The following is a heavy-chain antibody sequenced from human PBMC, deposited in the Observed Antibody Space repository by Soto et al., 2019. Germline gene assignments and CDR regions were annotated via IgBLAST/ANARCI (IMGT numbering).Heavy chain of an antibody. CDR3: AKGITGTYNDAFDI. CDR1: GYTLTGLS. Sequence: ASLKVSCKVSGYTLTGLSMHWVRQAPGKGLEWMGSFDPEDGETIYAQKFQGRVTMTEDTSTDTTYMELSSLRSEDTAVYYCAKGITGTYNDAFDIWGQGTMVTVSS. CDR2: FDPEDGET. V-gene: IGHV1-24*01. J-gene: IGHJ3*02. D-gene: IGHD1-7*01.